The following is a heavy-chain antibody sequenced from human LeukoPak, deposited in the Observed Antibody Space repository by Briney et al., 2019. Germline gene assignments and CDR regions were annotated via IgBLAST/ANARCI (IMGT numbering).Heavy chain of an antibody. J-gene: IGHJ4*02. Sequence: PGRSLRLSCAASGFTFSSYAMHWVRQAPGKGLEWVAVISYDGSNKYYADSVKGRFTISRDNSKNTLYLQMNSLRAEDTAVYYCARGDATIPFDYWGQGTLVTVSS. CDR3: ARGDATIPFDY. CDR2: ISYDGSNK. V-gene: IGHV3-30-3*01. CDR1: GFTFSSYA. D-gene: IGHD5-12*01.